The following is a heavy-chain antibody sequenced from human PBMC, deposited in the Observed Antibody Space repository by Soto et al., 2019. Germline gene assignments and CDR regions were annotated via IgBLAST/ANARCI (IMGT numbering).Heavy chain of an antibody. CDR3: ARDMLLWFGELTYYYYGMDV. Sequence: PSETLSLTCTVSGGSISSGGYYWSWIRQHPGKGLEWIGYIYYSGSTYYNPSLKSRVTISVDTSKNQFSLKLSSVTAADTAVYYCARDMLLWFGELTYYYYGMDVWGQGTTVTVSS. CDR1: GGSISSGGYY. J-gene: IGHJ6*02. D-gene: IGHD3-10*01. CDR2: IYYSGST. V-gene: IGHV4-31*03.